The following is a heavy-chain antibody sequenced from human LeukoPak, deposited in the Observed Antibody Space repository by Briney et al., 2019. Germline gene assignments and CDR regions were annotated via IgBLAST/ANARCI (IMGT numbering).Heavy chain of an antibody. J-gene: IGHJ4*02. D-gene: IGHD2-2*01. CDR3: ASARSDIVVVPAED. V-gene: IGHV1-2*02. CDR2: INPNSGGT. CDR1: GYTFTGYY. Sequence: ASVKVSCKASGYTFTGYYMHWVRQAPGQGLERMGWINPNSGGTNYAQKFQGRVTMTRDTSISTAYMELSRLRSDDTAVYYCASARSDIVVVPAEDWGQGTLVTVSS.